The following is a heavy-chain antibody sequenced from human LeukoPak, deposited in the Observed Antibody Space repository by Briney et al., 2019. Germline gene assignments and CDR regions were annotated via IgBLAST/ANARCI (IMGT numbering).Heavy chain of an antibody. Sequence: SETLSLTCAVSGGSISSNYWWSWVRQPPGKGLEWIGEVHLDGRTNYNPSLESRLTMSVDVSENQVSLKLTSVTAADTAVYYCAREGGFYRPLDYSGQGTLVTVSS. CDR3: AREGGFYRPLDY. V-gene: IGHV4-4*02. J-gene: IGHJ4*02. D-gene: IGHD3-3*01. CDR2: VHLDGRT. CDR1: GGSISSNYW.